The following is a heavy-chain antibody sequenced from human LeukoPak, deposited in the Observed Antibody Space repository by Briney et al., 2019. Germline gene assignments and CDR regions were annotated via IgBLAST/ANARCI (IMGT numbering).Heavy chain of an antibody. Sequence: ASVTVSCKASGYTFTGYYMHWVRQAPGQGLEWMGWINPNSGGTNYAQKFQGRVTMTRDTSISTADMELSRLRSDDTAVYYCARDAGKQLVGDDYYYYYYMDVWGKGTTVTVSS. CDR1: GYTFTGYY. D-gene: IGHD6-6*01. CDR2: INPNSGGT. CDR3: ARDAGKQLVGDDYYYYYYMDV. J-gene: IGHJ6*03. V-gene: IGHV1-2*02.